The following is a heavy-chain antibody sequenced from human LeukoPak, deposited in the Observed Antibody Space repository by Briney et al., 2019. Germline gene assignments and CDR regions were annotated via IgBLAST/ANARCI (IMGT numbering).Heavy chain of an antibody. CDR1: GGTFSSYA. CDR3: ARVYFIAAAGYFDY. J-gene: IGHJ4*02. V-gene: IGHV1-69*04. D-gene: IGHD6-13*01. CDR2: IIPILGIA. Sequence: ASVKVSCKASGGTFSSYAISWVRQAPGQGLEWMGRIIPILGIANYAQKFQGRVTITADKSTSTAYMELSSLRSEDTAVYYCARVYFIAAAGYFDYRGQGTLVTVSS.